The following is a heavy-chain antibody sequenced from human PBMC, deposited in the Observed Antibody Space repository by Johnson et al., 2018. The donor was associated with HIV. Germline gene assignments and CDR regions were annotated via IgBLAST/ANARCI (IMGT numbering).Heavy chain of an antibody. Sequence: VQLVESGGGLVQPGGSLRLSCAASGFTFNDYGMTWVRQVPGKGLEWVSGINWNGGRTDYADSVKGRFTISRDNAKKSLYLQMNSLRAEDTAVYYCARGPTMRYCTNGVCYIGAFDIWGQGTMVTVSS. V-gene: IGHV3-20*04. D-gene: IGHD2-8*01. J-gene: IGHJ3*02. CDR2: INWNGGRT. CDR1: GFTFNDYG. CDR3: ARGPTMRYCTNGVCYIGAFDI.